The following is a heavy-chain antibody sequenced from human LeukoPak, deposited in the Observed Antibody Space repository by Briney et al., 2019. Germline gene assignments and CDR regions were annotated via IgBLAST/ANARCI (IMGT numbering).Heavy chain of an antibody. V-gene: IGHV3-21*01. CDR1: GFTFSSYS. CDR3: ARVNYYYYYMDV. CDR2: ISSSSSYI. J-gene: IGHJ6*03. Sequence: PGGSLRLSCAASGFTFSSYSMNWVRQAPGKGLEWVSSISSSSSYIYYADSVKGRFTISRDNAENSLYLQMNSLRAEDTAVYYCARVNYYYYYMDVWGKGTTVTISS.